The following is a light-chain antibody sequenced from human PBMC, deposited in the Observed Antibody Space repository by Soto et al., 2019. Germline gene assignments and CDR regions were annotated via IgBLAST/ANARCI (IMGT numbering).Light chain of an antibody. CDR2: LGS. J-gene: IGKJ3*01. Sequence: DIVMTQSPLSLPVTPGEPASISCRSSQSLLHGTGYNYLDWYLQKPGQSPQLLIQLGSMRASGVPDRFSGSGSGTDFTLKISRVEAEDVGVYYFMQVLQTPVTFGPGNKVDI. CDR1: QSLLHGTGYNY. V-gene: IGKV2-28*01. CDR3: MQVLQTPVT.